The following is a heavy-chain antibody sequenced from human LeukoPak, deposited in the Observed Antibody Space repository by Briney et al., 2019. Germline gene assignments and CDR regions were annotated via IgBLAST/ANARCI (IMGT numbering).Heavy chain of an antibody. CDR2: ISYDGSNK. CDR1: GFTVSHYY. D-gene: IGHD6-13*01. V-gene: IGHV3-30*03. Sequence: GGSLRLSCAASGFTVSHYYMTWVRQAPGKGLEWVAVISYDGSNKYYADSVKGRFTISRDNSKNTLYLQMNSLRAEDTAVYYCARSSYSSSWYTQSFLSDYYMDVWGKGTTVTVSS. CDR3: ARSSYSSSWYTQSFLSDYYMDV. J-gene: IGHJ6*03.